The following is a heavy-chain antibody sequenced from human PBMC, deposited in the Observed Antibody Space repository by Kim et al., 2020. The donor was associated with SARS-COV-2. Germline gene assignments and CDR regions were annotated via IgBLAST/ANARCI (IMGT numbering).Heavy chain of an antibody. CDR2: INPSGGST. Sequence: ASVKVSCKASGYTFTSYYMHWVRQAPGQGLEWMGIINPSGGSTSYAQKFQGRVTRTRDTSTSTVYMELSSLRSEDTAVYYCARAGGITMVRGLGYYYGMDVGGQGTTVTVSS. CDR1: GYTFTSYY. J-gene: IGHJ6*02. D-gene: IGHD3-10*01. V-gene: IGHV1-46*01. CDR3: ARAGGITMVRGLGYYYGMDV.